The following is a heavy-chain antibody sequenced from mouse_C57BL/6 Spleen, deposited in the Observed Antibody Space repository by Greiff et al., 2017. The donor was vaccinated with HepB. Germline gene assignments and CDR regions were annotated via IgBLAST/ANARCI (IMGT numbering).Heavy chain of an antibody. Sequence: VQLQQPGTELVKPGASVKLSCKASGYTFTSYWMHWVKQRPGQGLEWIGNINPSNGGTNYNEKFKSKATLTVDKSSSTAYMQLSSLTSEDSAVYYGAKEGEYYGGSPQFAYWGQGTPVTVSA. CDR3: AKEGEYYGGSPQFAY. D-gene: IGHD1-1*01. J-gene: IGHJ3*01. CDR2: INPSNGGT. V-gene: IGHV1-53*01. CDR1: GYTFTSYW.